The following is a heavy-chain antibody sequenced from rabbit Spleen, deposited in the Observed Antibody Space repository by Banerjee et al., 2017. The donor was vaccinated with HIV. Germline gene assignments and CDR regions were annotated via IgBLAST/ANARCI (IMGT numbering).Heavy chain of an antibody. CDR1: GFSFSSSHY. CDR2: IYGGGSGST. J-gene: IGHJ4*01. Sequence: QSLEESGGDLVKPGASLTLTCTASGFSFSSSHYMCWVRQAPGKGLECIACIYGGGSGSTWYASWAKGRFTISKASSTTVTLQMTSLTAADTATYFCASGYSDVYFSLWGPGTLVTVS. D-gene: IGHD1-1*01. V-gene: IGHV1S40*01. CDR3: ASGYSDVYFSL.